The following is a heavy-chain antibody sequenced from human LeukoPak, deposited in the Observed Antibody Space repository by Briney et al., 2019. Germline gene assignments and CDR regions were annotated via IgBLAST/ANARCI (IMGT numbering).Heavy chain of an antibody. D-gene: IGHD2-2*02. CDR3: AKAYCSSTSCYTGTNYFGY. CDR2: ISWNSGSI. J-gene: IGHJ4*02. V-gene: IGHV3-9*01. CDR1: GFTFDDYA. Sequence: GGSLRLSCAASGFTFDDYAMHWVRQAPGKGLEWVSGISWNSGSIGYADSVKGRFTISRDNAKNSLYLQMNSLRAEDTALYYCAKAYCSSTSCYTGTNYFGYWGQGTLVTVSS.